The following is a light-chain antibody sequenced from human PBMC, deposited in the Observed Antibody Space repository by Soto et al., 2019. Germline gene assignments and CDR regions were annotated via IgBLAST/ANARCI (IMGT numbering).Light chain of an antibody. CDR1: QRITTY. V-gene: IGKV1-39*01. J-gene: IGKJ1*01. Sequence: DIQMTQSPSSLSASVGDRVTITCRASQRITTYLNWYQQRPGKAPSLLIYAATYLREGVPSRFSGSGSGTDFTLTIAGLQPDDFATYFCHQIHTTPWTFGQGTKLEI. CDR2: AAT. CDR3: HQIHTTPWT.